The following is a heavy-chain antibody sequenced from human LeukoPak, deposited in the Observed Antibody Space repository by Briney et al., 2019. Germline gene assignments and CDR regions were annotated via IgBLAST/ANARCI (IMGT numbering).Heavy chain of an antibody. CDR1: GFTFRSYG. CDR2: IANDGRDK. CDR3: AKDGQITSAAYYFDY. J-gene: IGHJ4*02. D-gene: IGHD6-25*01. V-gene: IGHV3-30*18. Sequence: PGGSLRLSCAASGFTFRSYGMHWVRQAPGNGLEWVVVIANDGRDKKYADSVKGRFTVSRDNSKNTLFLQMDSLRAEDTAIYYCAKDGQITSAAYYFDYWGQGTLVTVSS.